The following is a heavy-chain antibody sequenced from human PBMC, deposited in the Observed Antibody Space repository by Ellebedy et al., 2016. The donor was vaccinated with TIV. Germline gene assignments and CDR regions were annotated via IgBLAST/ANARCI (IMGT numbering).Heavy chain of an antibody. CDR1: GGSISPYY. CDR2: IYYTGSN. Sequence: MPSETLSLTCTVSGGSISPYYWSWIRQSPGKGVEWIGYIYYTGSNKYNPSLKSRVTISVDTSKNQFSLKLSSVTAADTAVYYCARHPYGSETSSLDVWGQGTTVTVSS. D-gene: IGHD3-10*01. V-gene: IGHV4-59*01. J-gene: IGHJ6*02. CDR3: ARHPYGSETSSLDV.